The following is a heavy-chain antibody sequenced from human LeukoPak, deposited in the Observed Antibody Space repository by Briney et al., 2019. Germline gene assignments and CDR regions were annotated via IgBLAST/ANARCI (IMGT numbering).Heavy chain of an antibody. J-gene: IGHJ4*02. D-gene: IGHD6-19*01. Sequence: GGSLRLSCAASGFTFSSYAMSWVRQAPGKGLVWVSAISGSGGSTYYADSVKGRFTISRDNSKNTLYLQMNSLRAEDTAVYYCAKVKAVAGHFDYWGQGTLVTVSS. CDR2: ISGSGGST. CDR3: AKVKAVAGHFDY. V-gene: IGHV3-23*01. CDR1: GFTFSSYA.